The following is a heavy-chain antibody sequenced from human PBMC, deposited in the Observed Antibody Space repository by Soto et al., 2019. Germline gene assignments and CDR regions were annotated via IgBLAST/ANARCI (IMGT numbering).Heavy chain of an antibody. J-gene: IGHJ5*02. CDR3: ARGGYSYGSSWIDA. CDR1: GYTFNSYG. V-gene: IGHV1-18*01. D-gene: IGHD5-18*01. Sequence: GASVKVSCKASGYTFNSYGISWVRQAPGQGLEWMGWISAYNGNTNYAQKLQGRVTRTTDTSTSTDYMELRSLRSDDTAEYYWARGGYSYGSSWIDAWGQGTMVTVSS. CDR2: ISAYNGNT.